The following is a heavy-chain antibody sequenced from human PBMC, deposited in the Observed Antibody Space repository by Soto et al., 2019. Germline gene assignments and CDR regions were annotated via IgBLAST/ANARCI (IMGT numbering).Heavy chain of an antibody. CDR1: GFTFSNYN. CDR2: ISSGSTTI. J-gene: IGHJ4*02. V-gene: IGHV3-48*02. CDR3: ARGHGSGKTDFDS. D-gene: IGHD3-10*01. Sequence: GGSLRLSCEASGFTFSNYNMEWVRQAPGKGLEWISYISSGSTTIYYADSVKDRFTISRDNAQNSLYLQMNSLRDEDTAVYYCARGHGSGKTDFDSWGQGTLVTVSS.